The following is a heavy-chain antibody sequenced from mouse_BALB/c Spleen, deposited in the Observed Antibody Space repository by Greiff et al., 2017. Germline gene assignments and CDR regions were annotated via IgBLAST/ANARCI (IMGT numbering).Heavy chain of an antibody. D-gene: IGHD1-2*01. J-gene: IGHJ4*01. V-gene: IGHV8-12*01. CDR3: ARRTTAFSMDY. CDR2: IYWDDDK. CDR1: GFSLSTSGMG. Sequence: QVTLKESGPGILQPSQTLSLTCSFSGFSLSTSGMGVSWIRQPSGKGLEWLAHIYWDDDKRYNPSLKSRLTISKDTSSNQVFLKITSVDTADTATYYCARRTTAFSMDYWGQGTSVTVSS.